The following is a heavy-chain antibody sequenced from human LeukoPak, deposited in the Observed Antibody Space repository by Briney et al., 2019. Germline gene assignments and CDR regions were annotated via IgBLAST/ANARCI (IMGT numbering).Heavy chain of an antibody. Sequence: GASLRLSCADSGFSFEYYTMHWVRQAAGKTLEWVSLISWDGTPYYTDSMNGRFTISRDNNKHSLYLQMDTLRSEDTAFYYCVKDLRYERSGYVFDYWGQGTPVTVSS. V-gene: IGHV3-43*01. J-gene: IGHJ4*02. CDR2: ISWDGTP. D-gene: IGHD3-22*01. CDR1: GFSFEYYT. CDR3: VKDLRYERSGYVFDY.